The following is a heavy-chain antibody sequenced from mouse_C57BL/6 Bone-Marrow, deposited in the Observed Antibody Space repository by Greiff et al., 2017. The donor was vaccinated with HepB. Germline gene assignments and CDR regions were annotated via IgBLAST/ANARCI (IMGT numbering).Heavy chain of an antibody. J-gene: IGHJ4*01. V-gene: IGHV1-75*01. D-gene: IGHD1-1*01. CDR1: GYTFTDYY. Sequence: QVQLQQSGPELVKPGASVKISCKASGYTFTDYYINWVKQRPGQGLEWIGWIFPGSGSTYYNEKFNGKATLTVDKSSSTAYMLLSSLTSEDSAVYFCAYYYGSSYSAMDYWGQGTSVTVSS. CDR3: AYYYGSSYSAMDY. CDR2: IFPGSGST.